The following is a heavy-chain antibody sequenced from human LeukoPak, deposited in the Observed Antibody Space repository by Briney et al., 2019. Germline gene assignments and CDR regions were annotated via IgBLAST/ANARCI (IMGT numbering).Heavy chain of an antibody. D-gene: IGHD3-16*02. J-gene: IGHJ6*02. V-gene: IGHV3-66*02. CDR2: IYSGGST. CDR1: GFTVSSNY. CDR3: ARDRRYGVHWYYGMDV. Sequence: GGSLRLSCAAYGFTVSSNYMSWVRQAPGKGLEWVSVIYSGGSTYYADSVKGRFTISRDNSKNTLYLQMNSLRAEDTAVYYCARDRRYGVHWYYGMDVWGQGTTVTVSS.